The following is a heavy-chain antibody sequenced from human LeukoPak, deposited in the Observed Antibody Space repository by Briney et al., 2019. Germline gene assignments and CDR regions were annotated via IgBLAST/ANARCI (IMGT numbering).Heavy chain of an antibody. D-gene: IGHD6-19*01. CDR1: GFTFSSFA. Sequence: GGSLRLSCAASGFTFSSFAMSWVRQAPGKGLEWVSAVSASGATPYYADSVKGRFIISRDNSKNTLFLQINSLRAEDTAVYYCAKKLTVAGTFDYWGQGALVTVSS. CDR3: AKKLTVAGTFDY. V-gene: IGHV3-23*01. J-gene: IGHJ4*02. CDR2: VSASGATP.